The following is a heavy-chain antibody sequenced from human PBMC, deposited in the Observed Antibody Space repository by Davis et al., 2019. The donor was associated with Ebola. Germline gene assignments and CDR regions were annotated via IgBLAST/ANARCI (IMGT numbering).Heavy chain of an antibody. J-gene: IGHJ4*02. CDR1: GGTFSSYA. Sequence: SVKVSCKASGGTFSSYAISWVRQAPGQGLEWMGRIIPILGIANYAQKFQGRVTITADKSTSTAYMELSSLRSEDTAVYYCARDLDSSGYYFDYWGQGTLVTVSS. CDR2: IIPILGIA. V-gene: IGHV1-69*04. CDR3: ARDLDSSGYYFDY. D-gene: IGHD3-22*01.